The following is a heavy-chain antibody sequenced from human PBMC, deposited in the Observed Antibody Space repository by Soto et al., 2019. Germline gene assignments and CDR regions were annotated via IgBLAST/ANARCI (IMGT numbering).Heavy chain of an antibody. D-gene: IGHD2-15*01. CDR2: INGSSSTM. J-gene: IGHJ4*02. V-gene: IGHV3-48*02. CDR3: ARGDRFRCSGDRCFSDGLFLS. CDR1: GFTFAIHS. Sequence: EVQLVESGGGLVQRGGSLRLSCAASGFTFAIHSMNWVRQAPGKGLEWISYINGSSSTMYYADSVKGRFIISRDNADSSLYLQMNSLRDADMAVYYCARGDRFRCSGDRCFSDGLFLSWGQGTLVTVSS.